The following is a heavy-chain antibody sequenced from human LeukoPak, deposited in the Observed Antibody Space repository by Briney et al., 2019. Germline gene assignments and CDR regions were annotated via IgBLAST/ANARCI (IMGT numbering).Heavy chain of an antibody. CDR3: ATAPTGFGTSWTGY. Sequence: GGSLRLSCAASGFTFNSAWLSWVRQAPGKGLEWIGRIKSKTDGGTIDYAAPLKGKFTISRDDSKNTLYLEVNSLKIEDTAVYYCATAPTGFGTSWTGYWGQGTLVTVSS. J-gene: IGHJ4*02. D-gene: IGHD6-13*01. V-gene: IGHV3-15*01. CDR2: IKSKTDGGTI. CDR1: GFTFNSAW.